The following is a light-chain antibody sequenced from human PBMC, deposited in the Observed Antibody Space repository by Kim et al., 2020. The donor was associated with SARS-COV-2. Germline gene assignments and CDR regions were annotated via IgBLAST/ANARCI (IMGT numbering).Light chain of an antibody. V-gene: IGLV3-19*01. Sequence: SSELTQDPAVSVALGQTVRITCQGDSLRSYYASWYQQKPGRAPVLVIYGKNNRPSGIPDRFSGSSSGNTASLTITGAQAEDEADYYCNSRDSSGNHPDVFGTGTKVTVL. CDR1: SLRSYY. CDR3: NSRDSSGNHPDV. CDR2: GKN. J-gene: IGLJ1*01.